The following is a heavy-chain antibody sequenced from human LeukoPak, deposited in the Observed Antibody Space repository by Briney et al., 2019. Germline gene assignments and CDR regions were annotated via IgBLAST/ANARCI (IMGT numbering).Heavy chain of an antibody. V-gene: IGHV1-24*01. CDR2: LDPEDGET. D-gene: IGHD3-22*01. Sequence: ASVKVSCKVSGYTLTELSMHWVRQAPGKGLEWMGGLDPEDGETIYAQKFQGRVTMTEDTSTDTAYMELSSLRSEDTAVYYCATRKDTYYYDRGLYFDYWGQGTLVTVSS. CDR1: GYTLTELS. CDR3: ATRKDTYYYDRGLYFDY. J-gene: IGHJ4*02.